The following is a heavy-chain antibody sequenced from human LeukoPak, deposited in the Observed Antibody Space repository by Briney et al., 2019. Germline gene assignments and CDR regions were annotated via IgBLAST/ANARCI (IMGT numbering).Heavy chain of an antibody. Sequence: GGSLRLSCAASGFTFSSYWMSWVRQAPGKGLEWVSAISGSGGSTYYADSVKGRFTISRDNSKNTLYLQMNSLRAEDTAVYYCAKRSSSWYYYYYGMDVWGQGTTVTVSS. CDR1: GFTFSSYW. V-gene: IGHV3-23*01. D-gene: IGHD6-13*01. J-gene: IGHJ6*02. CDR2: ISGSGGST. CDR3: AKRSSSWYYYYYGMDV.